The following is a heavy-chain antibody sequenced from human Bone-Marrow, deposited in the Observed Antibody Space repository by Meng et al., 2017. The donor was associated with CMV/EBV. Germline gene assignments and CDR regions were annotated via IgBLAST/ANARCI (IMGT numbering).Heavy chain of an antibody. J-gene: IGHJ5*02. Sequence: GESLKISCAASGFTVSSNYMSWVRQAPGKGLEWVSSISSSSSYIYYSDSVKGRFTISRDNARNSLYLQMNSLRAEDTAVFYCARGPGGDGYNPGWFDPWGQGTLVTVSS. V-gene: IGHV3-21*01. D-gene: IGHD5-24*01. CDR3: ARGPGGDGYNPGWFDP. CDR2: ISSSSSYI. CDR1: GFTVSSNY.